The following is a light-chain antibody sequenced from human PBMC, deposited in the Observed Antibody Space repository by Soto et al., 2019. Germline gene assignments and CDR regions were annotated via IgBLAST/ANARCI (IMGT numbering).Light chain of an antibody. CDR2: AAS. CDR1: QSISHF. CDR3: QQSYSSPLT. J-gene: IGKJ2*01. V-gene: IGKV1-39*01. Sequence: DIQMTQSPSSLSASVGDRVTITCRARQSISHFLNWYQQRPGKAPRLLIFAASTLHSGVSSRFSGSGSGTDFTLTISSLQPEDVATDYCQQSYSSPLTFVQGTKLDI.